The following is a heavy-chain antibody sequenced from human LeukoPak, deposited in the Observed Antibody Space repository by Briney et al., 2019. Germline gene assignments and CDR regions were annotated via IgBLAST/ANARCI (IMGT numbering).Heavy chain of an antibody. CDR2: IWHDGSAE. Sequence: GGPLRLSCVASGFSFTSSGMYWVRQAPGKGLEWVAVIWHDGSAEFYADSVKGRFSISRDNSRSMVYLQMDSLIDDDTAVYFCAKDSRGGWSGYFDYWGQGTRDSVSS. J-gene: IGHJ4*02. V-gene: IGHV3-33*06. D-gene: IGHD6-19*01. CDR3: AKDSRGGWSGYFDY. CDR1: GFSFTSSG.